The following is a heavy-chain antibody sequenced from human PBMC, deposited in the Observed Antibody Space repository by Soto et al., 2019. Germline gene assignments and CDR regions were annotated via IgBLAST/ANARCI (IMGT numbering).Heavy chain of an antibody. J-gene: IGHJ4*02. V-gene: IGHV1-18*01. D-gene: IGHD2-15*01. CDR3: ARMGTCSSGHCYSRPLDF. CDR1: GYLFDTFG. CDR2: ITPNNGDT. Sequence: QVHLLQSGAEVKKPGASVKVSCKASGYLFDTFGISWVRQAPGQALEWLGWITPNNGDTNYAQKVQGRFTVTTDPSTSTAHMQLRNLRSDDTAMYYCARMGTCSSGHCYSRPLDFWGQGTLVSVSS.